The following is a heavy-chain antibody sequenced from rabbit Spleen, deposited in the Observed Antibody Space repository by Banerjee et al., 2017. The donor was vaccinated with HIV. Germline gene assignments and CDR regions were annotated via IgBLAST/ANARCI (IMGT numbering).Heavy chain of an antibody. D-gene: IGHD6-1*01. V-gene: IGHV1S45*01. CDR1: GFSFTSSYD. CDR3: ARDSGSYDYIDVYFNL. CDR2: IYTGNGKM. Sequence: QEQLEESGGDLVKPEGSLTITCTASGFSFTSSYDMCWVRQAPGKGLEWIGCIYTGNGKMYYASWAKGRLTISKTSSTTVTLQMTSLTAADTATYFCARDSGSYDYIDVYFNLWGPGTLVTVS. J-gene: IGHJ4*01.